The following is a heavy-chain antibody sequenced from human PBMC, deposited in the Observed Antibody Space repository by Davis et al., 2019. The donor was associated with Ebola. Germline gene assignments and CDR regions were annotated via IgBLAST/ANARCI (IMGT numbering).Heavy chain of an antibody. CDR2: INPNSGGT. CDR3: ARIHSGYDFVYFDY. J-gene: IGHJ4*02. V-gene: IGHV1-2*02. CDR1: GYTFTGYY. D-gene: IGHD5-12*01. Sequence: ASVKVSCKASGYTFTGYYMHWVRQAPGQGLEWMGWINPNSGGTNYAQKFQGRVTMTRDTSISTAYMELSRLRSDDTAVYYCARIHSGYDFVYFDYWGQGTLVTVSS.